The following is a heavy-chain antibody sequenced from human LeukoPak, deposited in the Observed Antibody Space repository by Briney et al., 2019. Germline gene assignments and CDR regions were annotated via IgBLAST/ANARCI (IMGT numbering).Heavy chain of an antibody. Sequence: PSETLSLTCTVSGGSVSSGSYYWSWIRQPPGKGLEWIGYIYYSGSTNYNPSLKSRVTISVDTSKNQFSLKLSSVTAEDTAVYYCASHYDSSGYYYAPFDYWGQGTLVTVSS. D-gene: IGHD3-22*01. V-gene: IGHV4-61*01. CDR3: ASHYDSSGYYYAPFDY. CDR1: GGSVSSGSYY. J-gene: IGHJ4*02. CDR2: IYYSGST.